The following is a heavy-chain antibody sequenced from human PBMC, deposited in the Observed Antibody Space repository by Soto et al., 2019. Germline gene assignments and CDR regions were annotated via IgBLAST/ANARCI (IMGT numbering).Heavy chain of an antibody. CDR3: ARIRGYWYGLDV. CDR2: ITGTGGNT. CDR1: GFPLSTYG. Sequence: EVQLLESGGGLVQPGGSLRLSCAASGFPLSTYGLTWVRQAPGKGLEWVSAITGTGGNTYYVDSVQGRFTSSRDNSKNMLYLQMNSLRVEDTAVYYCARIRGYWYGLDVWGQGTKVTVSS. J-gene: IGHJ6*02. V-gene: IGHV3-23*01.